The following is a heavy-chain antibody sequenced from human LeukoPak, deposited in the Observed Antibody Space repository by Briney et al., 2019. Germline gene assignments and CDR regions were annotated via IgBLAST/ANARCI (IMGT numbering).Heavy chain of an antibody. D-gene: IGHD6-13*01. CDR2: INPNSGGT. Sequence: GASVKVSCKASGYTFTSYGISWVRQAPGQGLEWMGWINPNSGGTNYAQKFQGRFTMTRDTSISTAYMELSSLRSDDTAVYYCARHSLYLSFDYWGEGPLVSVSS. V-gene: IGHV1-2*02. CDR1: GYTFTSYG. CDR3: ARHSLYLSFDY. J-gene: IGHJ4*02.